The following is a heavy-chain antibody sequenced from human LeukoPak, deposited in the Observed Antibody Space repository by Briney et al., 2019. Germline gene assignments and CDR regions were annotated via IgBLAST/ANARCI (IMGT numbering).Heavy chain of an antibody. V-gene: IGHV3-21*01. D-gene: IGHD2-15*01. Sequence: GGSLRLSCAASGFPFSIYTMNSVRQAPGKGLEWVSSISGSSNDIYYADSVKGRFTISRDNAKNSLYLQMNSLRAEDTAVYYCATDYYCSGGSCYPPDWGQGTLVTVSS. CDR1: GFPFSIYT. CDR2: ISGSSNDI. J-gene: IGHJ4*02. CDR3: ATDYYCSGGSCYPPD.